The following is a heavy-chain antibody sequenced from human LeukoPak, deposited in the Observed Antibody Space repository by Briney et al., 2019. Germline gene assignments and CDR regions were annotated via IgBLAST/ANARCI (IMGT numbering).Heavy chain of an antibody. CDR3: ARDRYGGNSGEFDY. V-gene: IGHV4-61*02. CDR2: IYTSGST. D-gene: IGHD4-23*01. CDR1: GGSISSGSYY. J-gene: IGHJ4*02. Sequence: SQTLSLTCTVSGGSISSGSYYWSWIRQPAGKGLEWIGRIYTSGSTNYNPSLKSRVTISVDTSKNQFSLKLSSVTAADTAVYYCARDRYGGNSGEFDYWGQGTLVTVSS.